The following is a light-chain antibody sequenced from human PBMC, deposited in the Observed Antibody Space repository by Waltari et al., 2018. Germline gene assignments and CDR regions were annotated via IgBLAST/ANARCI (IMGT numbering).Light chain of an antibody. V-gene: IGLV1-40*01. CDR1: SSNIGAGYP. J-gene: IGLJ1*01. Sequence: QSVLTQAPSVSGAPGQSVTISCTGSSSNIGAGYPIHWYQQRPGIAPKLLIYGDNNRPSGVPDRFSASKSGASASLVVSGLQAEDEADYFCQSYDSSLSDSYVFGTGTKVTVL. CDR3: QSYDSSLSDSYV. CDR2: GDN.